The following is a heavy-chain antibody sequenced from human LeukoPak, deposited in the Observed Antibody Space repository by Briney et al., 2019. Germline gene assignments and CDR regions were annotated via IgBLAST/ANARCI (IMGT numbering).Heavy chain of an antibody. D-gene: IGHD4-17*01. CDR1: GFTFSSYM. J-gene: IGHJ4*02. Sequence: PGGPLRLSCAASGFTFSSYMMTWVRQAPGKGLEWVANIKPDGGEKFYVDSVRGRFTISRDNAKNSLYLQMNSLRAEDTAVYYCARDRSNGDYAFDYWGQGALVTVSS. CDR3: ARDRSNGDYAFDY. CDR2: IKPDGGEK. V-gene: IGHV3-7*01.